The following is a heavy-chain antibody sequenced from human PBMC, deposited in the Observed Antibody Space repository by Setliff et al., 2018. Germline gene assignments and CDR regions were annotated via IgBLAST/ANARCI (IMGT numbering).Heavy chain of an antibody. Sequence: GGSLRLSCAASGFTFSNYDMNWVRQAPGKGLEWVSYIKSSGSSIYYADSVKGRFTISRDNAKNSLYLQMNSLRAEDTALYYCAREGARSSSWYRPYYYYYMDVWGKGTTVTVSS. J-gene: IGHJ6*03. CDR3: AREGARSSSWYRPYYYYYMDV. CDR2: IKSSGSSI. V-gene: IGHV3-48*03. D-gene: IGHD6-13*01. CDR1: GFTFSNYD.